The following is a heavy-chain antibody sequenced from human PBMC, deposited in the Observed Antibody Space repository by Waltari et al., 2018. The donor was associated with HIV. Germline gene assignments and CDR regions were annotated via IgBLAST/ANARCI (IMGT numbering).Heavy chain of an antibody. CDR1: GYTFTSYD. D-gene: IGHD3-22*01. CDR3: ARDYYDSSGYSYFDY. J-gene: IGHJ4*02. V-gene: IGHV1-8*01. Sequence: QVQLVQSGAEVKKPGASVKVSCKASGYTFTSYDINWARQATGQGLEWMGWMNPSSGNTVYAQKFQGRVTMTRNTSISTAYMELSSLRSEDTAVYYCARDYYDSSGYSYFDYWGQGTLVTVSS. CDR2: MNPSSGNT.